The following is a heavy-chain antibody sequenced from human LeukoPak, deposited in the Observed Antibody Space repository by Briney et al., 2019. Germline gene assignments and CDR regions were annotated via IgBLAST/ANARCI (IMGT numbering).Heavy chain of an antibody. CDR1: GFTFSDYY. CDR3: ARDFRSGYYKGGDNY. D-gene: IGHD3-22*01. J-gene: IGHJ4*02. Sequence: GGSLRLSCAASGFTFSDYYMSWIRQAPGKGLEWVSYISSSGSTKYYADSVKGRFTISRDNAKNSLYLQMNSLRAEDTAVYYCARDFRSGYYKGGDNYWGQGTLVTVSS. CDR2: ISSSGSTK. V-gene: IGHV3-11*04.